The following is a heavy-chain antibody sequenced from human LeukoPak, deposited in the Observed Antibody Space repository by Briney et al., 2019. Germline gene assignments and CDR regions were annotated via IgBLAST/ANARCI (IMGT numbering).Heavy chain of an antibody. J-gene: IGHJ5*02. CDR3: ARWAGHMVRGVIGWFDP. CDR2: FYYTGST. D-gene: IGHD3-10*01. Sequence: PSETLSLTCSVSGASISTSSHYWGWIRQPPGKALEWIGTFYYTGSTFYNPSLKSRVTISEDTSKNQFSLKLSSVTAADTAVYYCARWAGHMVRGVIGWFDPWGQGTLVTVSS. V-gene: IGHV4-39*07. CDR1: GASISTSSHY.